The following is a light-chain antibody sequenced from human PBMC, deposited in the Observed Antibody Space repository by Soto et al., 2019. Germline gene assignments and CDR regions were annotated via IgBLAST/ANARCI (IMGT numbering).Light chain of an antibody. J-gene: IGKJ1*01. CDR1: QSISSSY. CDR3: QQHDSSPWT. V-gene: IGKV3-20*01. Sequence: EIVLTQSPGTLSLSPGERATLSCRASQSISSSYLAIAWYQQKPGQPPRLLIYGASSRATGIPDRFSGSGSAPDFTLTISRLEPEDFAGYYCQQHDSSPWTFGQGTRVEIK. CDR2: GAS.